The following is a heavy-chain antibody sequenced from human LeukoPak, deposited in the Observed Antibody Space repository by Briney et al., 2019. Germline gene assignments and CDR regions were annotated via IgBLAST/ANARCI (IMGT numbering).Heavy chain of an antibody. CDR3: ASWGYSSSWYADY. Sequence: ASVKVSCKASGYTFSNYGISWVRQAPGQGLEWVGWIRGDNGNTNYAQKFQGRVTMTRDTSISTAYMELSRLRSDDTAVYYCASWGYSSSWYADYWGQGTLVTVSS. V-gene: IGHV1-18*01. D-gene: IGHD6-13*01. J-gene: IGHJ4*02. CDR1: GYTFSNYG. CDR2: IRGDNGNT.